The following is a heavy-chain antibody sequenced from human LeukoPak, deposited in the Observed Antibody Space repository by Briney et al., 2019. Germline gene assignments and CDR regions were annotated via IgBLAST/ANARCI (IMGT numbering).Heavy chain of an antibody. V-gene: IGHV3-23*01. CDR3: TRPETTYYYDSSGPNSY. J-gene: IGHJ4*02. Sequence: GGSLRLSCAASGFTFSNYGMSWVRQAPGKGLEWVSAISGTSGSTYYADSVKGRFTISRDNSKNTLNLQMYSLRAEDTAVYYCTRPETTYYYDSSGPNSYWGQGTLVTVSS. CDR1: GFTFSNYG. CDR2: ISGTSGST. D-gene: IGHD3-22*01.